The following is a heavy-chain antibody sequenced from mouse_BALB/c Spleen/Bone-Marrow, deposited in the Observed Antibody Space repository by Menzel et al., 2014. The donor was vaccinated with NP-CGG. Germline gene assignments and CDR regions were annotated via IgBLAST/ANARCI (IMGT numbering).Heavy chain of an antibody. J-gene: IGHJ3*01. CDR3: TRLHYYGYSAY. Sequence: LVESGGSLKLSCAASGFDFSRYWMSWVRQAPGKGLEWIGEINPDSSTINYTPSLKDKFIISRVNAKNTLYLQKSKVRSEDTALYYCTRLHYYGYSAYWGQGTLATVST. CDR2: INPDSSTI. V-gene: IGHV4-1*02. CDR1: GFDFSRYW. D-gene: IGHD1-2*01.